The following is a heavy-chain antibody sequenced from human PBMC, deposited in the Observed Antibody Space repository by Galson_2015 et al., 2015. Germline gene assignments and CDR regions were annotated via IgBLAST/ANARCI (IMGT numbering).Heavy chain of an antibody. Sequence: SLRLSCAASGFSFSAYCMRWVRQAPGKGLEWVADIKQDGGETYYVDSVKGRFTISRDNAKKSVYLQMNSLRAEDTALYYCARDVTGALDYWGQGSLVTVSS. J-gene: IGHJ4*02. D-gene: IGHD3-10*01. V-gene: IGHV3-7*01. CDR1: GFSFSAYC. CDR2: IKQDGGET. CDR3: ARDVTGALDY.